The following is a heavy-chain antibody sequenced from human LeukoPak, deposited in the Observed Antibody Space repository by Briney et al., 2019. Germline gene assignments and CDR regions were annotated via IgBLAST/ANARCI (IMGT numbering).Heavy chain of an antibody. J-gene: IGHJ4*02. Sequence: GESLKISCTGSGYSFTNYWIAGVRQMPGKGLEWLGIIYPADSDTISSPSFQGHVTFSADKSISTAYLQWSSLKASDTAMYYCARSQYSSTWARDPYFDYWGLGTLVTVSS. D-gene: IGHD6-13*01. V-gene: IGHV5-51*01. CDR3: ARSQYSSTWARDPYFDY. CDR2: IYPADSDT. CDR1: GYSFTNYW.